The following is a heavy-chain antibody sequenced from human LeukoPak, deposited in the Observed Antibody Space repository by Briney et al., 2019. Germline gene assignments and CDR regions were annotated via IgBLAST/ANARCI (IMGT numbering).Heavy chain of an antibody. Sequence: ASVKVSCKASGYTFTGYYTHWVRQAPGQGLEWMGRINPNSGDTNYAQKFQGRVTMTRDTSISTAYMELSRLRSDDTAVYYCARDPIVVIPAAPDFWGQGSLVTVSS. CDR3: ARDPIVVIPAAPDF. V-gene: IGHV1-2*06. CDR2: INPNSGDT. D-gene: IGHD2-2*01. CDR1: GYTFTGYY. J-gene: IGHJ4*02.